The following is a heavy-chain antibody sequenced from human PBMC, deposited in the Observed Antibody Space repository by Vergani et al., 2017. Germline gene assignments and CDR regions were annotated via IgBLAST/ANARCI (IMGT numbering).Heavy chain of an antibody. CDR1: GGSFSGYY. CDR2: INHSGRT. CDR3: PRGVGLERLGTPVNWFDP. Sequence: QVQQQQWGAGLLKPSETLSLTCAVYGGSFSGYYWSWIRQPPGKGQEWIGEINHSGRTNYNPSLKSRVTISLDTTKNQFALKLSSVPAADTAVYYCPRGVGLERLGTPVNWFDPGGQGTLVTVSS. D-gene: IGHD1-1*01. J-gene: IGHJ5*02. V-gene: IGHV4-34*01.